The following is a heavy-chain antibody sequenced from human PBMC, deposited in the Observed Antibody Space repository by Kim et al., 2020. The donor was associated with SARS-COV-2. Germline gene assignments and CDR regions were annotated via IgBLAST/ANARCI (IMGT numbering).Heavy chain of an antibody. CDR2: IYYSGST. CDR1: GGSISSGDYY. CDR3: ARFPKYYDILTGYYRYYFDY. J-gene: IGHJ4*02. Sequence: SETLSLTCTVSGGSISSGDYYWSWIRQPPGKGLEWIGYIYYSGSTYYNPSLKSRVTISVDTSKNQFSLKLSSVTAADTAVYYCARFPKYYDILTGYYRYYFDYWGQGTLVTVPS. D-gene: IGHD3-9*01. V-gene: IGHV4-30-4*01.